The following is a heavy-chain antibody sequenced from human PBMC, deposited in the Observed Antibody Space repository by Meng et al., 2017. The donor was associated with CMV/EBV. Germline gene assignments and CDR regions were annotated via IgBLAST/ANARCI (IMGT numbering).Heavy chain of an antibody. V-gene: IGHV4-39*07. J-gene: IGHJ4*02. CDR2: IYYSGST. Sequence: LPPQESGPGLVTPSETLSLTCTVSVGSISSSSCYCGWIRQPPGKGLEWIGSIYYSGSTYYNPSLKSRVTISVDTSKNQFSLKLSSVTAADTAVYYCARDSAVAGVVDYWGQGTLVTVSS. D-gene: IGHD6-19*01. CDR3: ARDSAVAGVVDY. CDR1: VGSISSSSCY.